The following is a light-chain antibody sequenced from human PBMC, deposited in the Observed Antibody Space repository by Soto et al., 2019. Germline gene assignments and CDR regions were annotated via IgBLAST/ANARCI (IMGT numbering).Light chain of an antibody. Sequence: HSVLTQPPSASGSPGQSVTISCTGTSSDLGGSNYVSWYQQHPGKAPKLMIYEVSKRPSGVPDRFSGSKSGNTASLTVSGLQAEDEADYYCSSYAGSNNYVFGTGTKVTVL. CDR1: SSDLGGSNY. CDR2: EVS. J-gene: IGLJ1*01. V-gene: IGLV2-8*01. CDR3: SSYAGSNNYV.